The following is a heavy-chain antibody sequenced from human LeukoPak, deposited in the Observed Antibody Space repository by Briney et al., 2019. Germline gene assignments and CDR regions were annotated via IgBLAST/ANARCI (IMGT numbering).Heavy chain of an antibody. CDR2: MYHSGST. D-gene: IGHD5-18*01. J-gene: IGHJ4*02. V-gene: IGHV4-38-2*01. Sequence: SEALSLTCAVSGYSISIAYYWGWIRQPPGKGLEWIGSMYHSGSTYYNPSLKSRVTISLDTPNNQFSLKLTSVTAADTAVYYCARLLDNYGFDYWGQGTLVTVSS. CDR1: GYSISIAYY. CDR3: ARLLDNYGFDY.